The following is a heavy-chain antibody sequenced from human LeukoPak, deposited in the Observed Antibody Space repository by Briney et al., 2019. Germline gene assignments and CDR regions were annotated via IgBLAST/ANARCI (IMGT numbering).Heavy chain of an antibody. CDR1: GGSISSYY. CDR2: IYYSGST. Sequence: SETLSLTCTVSGGSISSYYWSWIRQPPGKGLEWIGYIYYSGSTNYNPSLKSRVTISVDTSKNQFSLKLSSVTAADTAVYYYAATTSVYYFDYWGQGTLVTVSS. J-gene: IGHJ4*02. V-gene: IGHV4-59*08. D-gene: IGHD1-26*01. CDR3: AATTSVYYFDY.